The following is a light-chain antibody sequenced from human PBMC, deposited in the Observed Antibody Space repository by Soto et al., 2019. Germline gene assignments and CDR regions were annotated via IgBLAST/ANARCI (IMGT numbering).Light chain of an antibody. J-gene: IGKJ4*01. V-gene: IGKV3-11*01. CDR3: HQRSVWPST. CDR2: DAS. Sequence: EIVLTQSPATLSLSPGERAALSCRASQSVSSYLAWYQQKPGQAPRLLIYDASKRAPGIPARFTGSGSGTDVTLTISSLEPEDFAVYFFHQRSVWPSTFGGGTKVEI. CDR1: QSVSSY.